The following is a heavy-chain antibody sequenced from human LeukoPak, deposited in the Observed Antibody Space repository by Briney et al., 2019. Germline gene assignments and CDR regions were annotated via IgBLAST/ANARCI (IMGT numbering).Heavy chain of an antibody. Sequence: GGSLRLSCAASGFSFSTHWMHWVRQAPGKGLVYVAQINSDGSATAYADSVKGRFTISRDNAKNTLYLEMISLRAEDTAVCYCARDHSSWYDHNWFDPWGQGTLVTVSS. CDR2: INSDGSAT. CDR1: GFSFSTHW. CDR3: ARDHSSWYDHNWFDP. D-gene: IGHD6-13*01. V-gene: IGHV3-74*01. J-gene: IGHJ5*02.